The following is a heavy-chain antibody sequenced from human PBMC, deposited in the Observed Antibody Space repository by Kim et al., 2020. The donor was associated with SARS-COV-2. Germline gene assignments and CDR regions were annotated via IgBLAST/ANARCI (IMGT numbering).Heavy chain of an antibody. J-gene: IGHJ4*01. Sequence: GESLKISCKASGYIFTSYWIGWVRQMPGKGLEWMGIIYPGDSDTRYSPSFQGQVTISADRSISTAYLQWSSLKASDTAMYYCARRGWGNGDYTLTHFDYWGQGTLVTVSS. V-gene: IGHV5-51*01. CDR3: ARRGWGNGDYTLTHFDY. CDR2: IYPGDSDT. CDR1: GYIFTSYW. D-gene: IGHD4-17*01.